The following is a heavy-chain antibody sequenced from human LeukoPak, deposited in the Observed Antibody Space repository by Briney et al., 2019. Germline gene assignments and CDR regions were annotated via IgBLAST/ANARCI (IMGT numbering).Heavy chain of an antibody. CDR1: GASISSYY. J-gene: IGHJ4*02. CDR2: IYTSGST. V-gene: IGHV4-4*07. D-gene: IGHD3-22*01. CDR3: ASSGYYDSSVRDY. Sequence: SETLSLTCTVSGASISSYYWSWIRQPAGKGLEWIGRIYTSGSTNYNPSLKSRVTISVDKSKNQFSLKLSSVTAADTAVYYCASSGYYDSSVRDYWGQGTLATVSS.